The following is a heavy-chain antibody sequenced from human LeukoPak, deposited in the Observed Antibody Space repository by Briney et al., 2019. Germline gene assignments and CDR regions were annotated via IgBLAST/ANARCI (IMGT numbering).Heavy chain of an antibody. V-gene: IGHV3-23*01. CDR2: ISGSGGST. D-gene: IGHD3-22*01. CDR3: AKNYYDSSGYYDYFDY. CDR1: GVTFSSYA. Sequence: GGSLRLSCAASGVTFSSYAMSWVRQAPGKGLEWVSAISGSGGSTYYADSVKGRFTISRDNSKNTLYLQMNSLRAEDTAVYYCAKNYYDSSGYYDYFDYWGQGTLVTVSS. J-gene: IGHJ4*02.